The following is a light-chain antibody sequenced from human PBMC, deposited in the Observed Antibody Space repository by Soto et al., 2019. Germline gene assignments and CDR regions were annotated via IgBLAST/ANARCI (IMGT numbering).Light chain of an antibody. Sequence: DIVMTQSPDSLAVSLGERATINCKSSQTILYFSNNNNFLAWYQQKAGQPPKLLITWASTRESGVPDRFSGSGSAKEFTLTISILQAEDVAVYYCQQYYNSINFDQGTRLEIK. CDR2: WAS. CDR3: QQYYNSIN. J-gene: IGKJ5*01. V-gene: IGKV4-1*01. CDR1: QTILYFSNNNNF.